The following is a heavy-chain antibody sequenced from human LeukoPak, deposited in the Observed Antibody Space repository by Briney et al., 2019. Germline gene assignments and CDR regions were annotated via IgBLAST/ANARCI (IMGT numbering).Heavy chain of an antibody. CDR3: AKMGFWSGYNDHPLGYYGMDV. CDR1: GFTFDDYA. D-gene: IGHD3-3*01. Sequence: PGGSLRLSCAASGFTFDDYAMPWVRQAPGKGLEWVSGISWNSGSIGYADSVKGRFTISRDNAKNSLYLQMNSLRAEDTALYYCAKMGFWSGYNDHPLGYYGMDVWGQGTTVTVSS. V-gene: IGHV3-9*01. J-gene: IGHJ6*02. CDR2: ISWNSGSI.